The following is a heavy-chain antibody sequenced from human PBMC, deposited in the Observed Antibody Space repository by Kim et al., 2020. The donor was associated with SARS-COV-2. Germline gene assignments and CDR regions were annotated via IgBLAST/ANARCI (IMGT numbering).Heavy chain of an antibody. CDR2: ISGSGGSA. D-gene: IGHD4-17*01. V-gene: IGHV3-23*01. CDR3: AKDLQMTTVTATDY. Sequence: GGSLRLSCAASGFTFSSYVMSWVRQAPEKGLEWVSAISGSGGSAYYADSVKGRFTISRDNSKNTLYLQMNSLRAEDTAVYYCAKDLQMTTVTATDYWGQGTLVTVSS. J-gene: IGHJ4*02. CDR1: GFTFSSYV.